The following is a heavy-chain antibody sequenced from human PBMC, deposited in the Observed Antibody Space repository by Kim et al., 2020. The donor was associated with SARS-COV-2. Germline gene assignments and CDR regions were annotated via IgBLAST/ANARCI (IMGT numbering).Heavy chain of an antibody. CDR3: ARGRQYSCDAFDI. CDR2: INHSGST. CDR1: GGSFSGYY. V-gene: IGHV4-34*01. Sequence: SETLSLTCAVYGGSFSGYYWSWIRQPPGKGLEWIGEINHSGSTNYNPSLKSRVTISVDTSKNQFSLKLSSVTAADTAVYYCARGRQYSCDAFDIWGQGTMVTVSS. D-gene: IGHD5-18*01. J-gene: IGHJ3*02.